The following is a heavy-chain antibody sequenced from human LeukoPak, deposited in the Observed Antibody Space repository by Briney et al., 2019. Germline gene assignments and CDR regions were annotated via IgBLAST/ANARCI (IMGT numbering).Heavy chain of an antibody. CDR3: ARGGENSGFDY. Sequence: GGSLRLSCAASRFTFTNYSMNWVRQAPGKGLEWVSSISSLSNYIYYADSVKGRFTISRDNAKDSLYLQMNSLRAEDTALYYCARGGENSGFDYWGQGTLVIVSS. J-gene: IGHJ4*02. D-gene: IGHD6-19*01. CDR1: RFTFTNYS. V-gene: IGHV3-21*01. CDR2: ISSLSNYI.